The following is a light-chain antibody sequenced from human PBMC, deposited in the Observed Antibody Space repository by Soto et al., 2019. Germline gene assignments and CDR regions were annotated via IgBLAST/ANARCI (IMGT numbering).Light chain of an antibody. CDR2: DAS. CDR3: HQSYTLPRT. CDR1: QSIDNF. V-gene: IGKV1-39*01. Sequence: DIQMTQFPSSLSASVGDRVTITCRASQSIDNFVNWYRQKPGKAPSLLIYDASTLQSGVSSRFSGSGSGTDITLTISSLQPEDFATYYCHQSYTLPRTFGQGTKVEMK. J-gene: IGKJ1*01.